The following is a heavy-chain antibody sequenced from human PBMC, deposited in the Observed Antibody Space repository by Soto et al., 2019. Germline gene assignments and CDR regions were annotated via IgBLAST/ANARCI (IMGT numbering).Heavy chain of an antibody. D-gene: IGHD2-21*02. CDR2: IIPIFGTA. CDR1: GGTFSSYA. Sequence: SVKVSCKASGGTFSSYAISWVRQAPGQGLEWMGGIIPIFGTANYAQRFQGRVTITADESTSTAYMELSSLRSEDTAVYYCAREAGLPEHYYYYGMDVWGQGTTVTVSS. CDR3: AREAGLPEHYYYYGMDV. J-gene: IGHJ6*02. V-gene: IGHV1-69*13.